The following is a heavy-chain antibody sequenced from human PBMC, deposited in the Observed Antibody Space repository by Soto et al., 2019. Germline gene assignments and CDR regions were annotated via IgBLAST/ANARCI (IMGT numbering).Heavy chain of an antibody. CDR3: AKSRYSDSSGDFYDY. CDR1: AFIFNNYA. D-gene: IGHD3-22*01. Sequence: PGGSLRLSCAASAFIFNNYAMSWVRQAPGKGLEWVSGIGGSGRTTYYADSVKGRFTISRDNSNNTLFLQMNSLRAEDTAVYYCAKSRYSDSSGDFYDYWGQGTLVTVSS. CDR2: IGGSGRTT. V-gene: IGHV3-23*01. J-gene: IGHJ4*02.